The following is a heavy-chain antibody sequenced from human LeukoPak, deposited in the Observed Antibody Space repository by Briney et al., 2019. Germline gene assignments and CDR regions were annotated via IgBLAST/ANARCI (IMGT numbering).Heavy chain of an antibody. Sequence: GGSLRPSCAAYGFTFSSNSMNWVRQAPGKGLEWVSSISSSSSYISYADSVKGRFTISRDNAKNSLYLQMNSLRAEDTAVYYCARGLIIAAAGTGYDYWGQGTLVTVSS. V-gene: IGHV3-21*01. CDR3: ARGLIIAAAGTGYDY. CDR2: ISSSSSYI. CDR1: GFTFSSNS. J-gene: IGHJ4*02. D-gene: IGHD6-13*01.